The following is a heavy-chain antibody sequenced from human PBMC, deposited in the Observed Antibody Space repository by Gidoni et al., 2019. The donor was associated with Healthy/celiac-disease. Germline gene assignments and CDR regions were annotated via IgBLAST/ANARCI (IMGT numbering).Heavy chain of an antibody. CDR2: IRSKAYGGTT. V-gene: IGHV3-49*05. Sequence: EVQLVESGGGLVKPGRSLRLSCTASGFPFGDYAMSWFRQAPGKGLEWVGFIRSKAYGGTTEYAASVKGRFTISRDDSKSIAYLQMNSLKTEDTAVYYCTIPSGSYFRWAFDIWGQGTMVTVSS. CDR1: GFPFGDYA. CDR3: TIPSGSYFRWAFDI. D-gene: IGHD1-26*01. J-gene: IGHJ3*02.